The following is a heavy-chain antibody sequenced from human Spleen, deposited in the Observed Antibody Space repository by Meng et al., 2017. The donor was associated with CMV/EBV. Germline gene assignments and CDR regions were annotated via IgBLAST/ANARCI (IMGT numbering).Heavy chain of an antibody. J-gene: IGHJ4*02. CDR2: IYHGGNT. CDR1: SGSISSNYW. D-gene: IGHD1-1*01. V-gene: IGHV4-4*02. Sequence: CAGSSGSISSNYWWSWVRQPPGKGLGWIGQIYHGGNTNYNPSLKSRVTISVDKSKNQFSLKLSSVTAADTAVYYCARLELGTTSSFDYWGQGTLVTVSS. CDR3: ARLELGTTSSFDY.